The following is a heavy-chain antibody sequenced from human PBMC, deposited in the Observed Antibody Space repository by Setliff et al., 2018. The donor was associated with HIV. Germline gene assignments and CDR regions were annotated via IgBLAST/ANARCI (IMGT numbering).Heavy chain of an antibody. J-gene: IGHJ4*02. CDR2: IYYSGST. CDR1: GGSISRSFYY. D-gene: IGHD2-8*01. CDR3: ARHCTNGVCYTDY. V-gene: IGHV4-39*01. Sequence: SETLSLTCSVSGGSISRSFYYWGWIRQPPGKGLEWIGSIYYSGSTYYNPSLKSRVTISVDTSKNQFSLKLSSVTAADTAVYYCARHCTNGVCYTDYWGQGTLVTVSS.